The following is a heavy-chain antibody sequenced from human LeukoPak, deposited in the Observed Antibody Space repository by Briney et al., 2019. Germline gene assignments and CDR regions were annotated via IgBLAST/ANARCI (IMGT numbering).Heavy chain of an antibody. V-gene: IGHV4-34*01. J-gene: IGHJ6*04. CDR3: ARGSWFGRGMDV. CDR1: GGSFSGYY. D-gene: IGHD3-10*01. Sequence: SETLSLTCAVYGGSFSGYYWSWIRQPPGKGLEWIGEINHSGSTNYNPSLKSRVTISVDTSKNQFSLKLSSVTAADTAVYYCARGSWFGRGMDVRGKGTTVTVSS. CDR2: INHSGST.